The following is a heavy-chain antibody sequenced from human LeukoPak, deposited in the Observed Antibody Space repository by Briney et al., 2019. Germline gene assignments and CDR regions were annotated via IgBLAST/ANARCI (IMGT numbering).Heavy chain of an antibody. CDR3: ARDNRGWQGIAARPKRSDYYYMDV. Sequence: GGSLRLSCAASGFTFSSFSMNWVRQAPGKGLEWVSSISSSSSYIYYADSVKGRFTISRDNAKNSLYLQMNSLRAEDTAMYYCARDNRGWQGIAARPKRSDYYYMDVWGKGTTVTVSS. D-gene: IGHD6-6*01. V-gene: IGHV3-21*01. J-gene: IGHJ6*03. CDR1: GFTFSSFS. CDR2: ISSSSSYI.